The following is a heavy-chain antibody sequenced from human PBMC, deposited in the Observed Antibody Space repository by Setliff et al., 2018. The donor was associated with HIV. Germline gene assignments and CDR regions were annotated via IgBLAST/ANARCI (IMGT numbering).Heavy chain of an antibody. V-gene: IGHV4-4*09. D-gene: IGHD3-10*01. CDR3: ARGYYSWGY. Sequence: KTSETLSLTCNVSDDSFSTNYWSWVRQPPGKGLEWIGYIYASGSTDYNPSLKSRVTISIDTSKNQFSLKLSSVTAADTAVYYCARGYYSWGYWGQGTLVTVSS. J-gene: IGHJ4*02. CDR1: DDSFSTNY. CDR2: IYASGST.